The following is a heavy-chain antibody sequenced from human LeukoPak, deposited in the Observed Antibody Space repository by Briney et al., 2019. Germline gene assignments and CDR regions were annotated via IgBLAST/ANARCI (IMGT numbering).Heavy chain of an antibody. CDR1: GGSFSGYD. CDR3: AREGGDYDIDY. Sequence: PSETLSLTCAVSGGSFSGYDWSWIRQPPGKGLEWIGEINHSGSTNYNPSLKSRVTISVDTSKNQFSLKLSSATAADTAVYYCAREGGDYDIDYWGQGTLVTVSS. J-gene: IGHJ4*02. CDR2: INHSGST. D-gene: IGHD4-17*01. V-gene: IGHV4-34*01.